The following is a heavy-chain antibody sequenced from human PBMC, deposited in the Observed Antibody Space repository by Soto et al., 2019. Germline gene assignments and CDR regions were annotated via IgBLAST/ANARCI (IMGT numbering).Heavy chain of an antibody. CDR2: IRSKANSYAT. J-gene: IGHJ4*02. V-gene: IGHV3-73*02. D-gene: IGHD6-19*01. CDR3: TRDSSGWPD. Sequence: EVQLVESGGGLVQPGGSLKLSCAASGFTFSGSAMHWVRQASGKGLEWVGRIRSKANSYATAYAESVKGRFTISRDDSKNTAYLHMNSLKTEDTAVYYCTRDSSGWPDWGQGTLVTVSS. CDR1: GFTFSGSA.